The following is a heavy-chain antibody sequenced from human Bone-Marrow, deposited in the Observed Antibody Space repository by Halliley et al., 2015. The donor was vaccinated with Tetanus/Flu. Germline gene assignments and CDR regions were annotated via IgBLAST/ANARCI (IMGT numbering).Heavy chain of an antibody. CDR2: IHHSGTT. CDR1: GDSISNSRW. CDR3: ARVHHNWFDP. Sequence: TLSLTCAVSGDSISNSRWWSWVRQPPGKGLEWIGDIHHSGTTNYNPSLKSRVTLSVDKSKKRFSLKLTSVTAADTAVYYCARVHHNWFDPWGQGTLVTVSS. J-gene: IGHJ5*02. V-gene: IGHV4-4*02.